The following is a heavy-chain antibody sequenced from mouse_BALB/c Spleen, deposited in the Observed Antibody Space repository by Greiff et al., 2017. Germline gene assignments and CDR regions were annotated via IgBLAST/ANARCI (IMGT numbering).Heavy chain of an antibody. J-gene: IGHJ3*01. Sequence: DVKLVESGGGLVQPGGSLKLSCAASGFTFSSYGMSWVRQTPDKRLELVATINSNGGSTYYPDSVKGRFTISRDNAKNTLYLQMSSLKSEDTAMYYCARARAWFAYWGQGTLVTVSA. D-gene: IGHD3-3*01. CDR1: GFTFSSYG. V-gene: IGHV5-6-3*01. CDR2: INSNGGST. CDR3: ARARAWFAY.